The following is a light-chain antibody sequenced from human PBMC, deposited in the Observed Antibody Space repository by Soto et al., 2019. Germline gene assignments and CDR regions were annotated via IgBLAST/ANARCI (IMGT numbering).Light chain of an antibody. CDR3: QQSSTAPFT. CDR2: AAS. V-gene: IGKV1-39*01. J-gene: IGKJ3*01. Sequence: DIPMTQSPSSLSASVGDRVTITCRASQTINTYLNWYQQKPGKAPKLLIFAASSLQSGVPSRFSGSGSRTDFTLTISSLQPEDFATYYCQQSSTAPFTFGPGTKVDIK. CDR1: QTINTY.